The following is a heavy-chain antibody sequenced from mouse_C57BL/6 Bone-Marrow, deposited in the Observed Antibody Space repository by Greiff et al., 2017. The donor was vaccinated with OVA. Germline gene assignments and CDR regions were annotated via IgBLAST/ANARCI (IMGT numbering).Heavy chain of an antibody. CDR2: INPNYGTT. CDR3: ARCITTVVATDWYFDV. J-gene: IGHJ1*03. CDR1: GYSFTDYN. D-gene: IGHD1-1*01. V-gene: IGHV1-39*01. Sequence: VQRQQSGPELVKPGASVKISCKASGYSFTDYNMNWVKQSNGKSLEWIGVINPNYGTTSYNQKFKGKATLTVDQSSSTAYMQLNSLTSEDSAVYYCARCITTVVATDWYFDVWGTGTTVTVSS.